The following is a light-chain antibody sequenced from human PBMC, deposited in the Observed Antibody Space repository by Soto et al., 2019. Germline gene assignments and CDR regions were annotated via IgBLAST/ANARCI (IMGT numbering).Light chain of an antibody. Sequence: DIHMTHSPSSLSASLGYIVTITCRASQNIDSYLNWYQQRPGKAPKLLIHDASSLQSGVPSRFSGSGSGTDFALTINSLQPEDFATIYCQQTYSTPWTFGQGPKVDIK. V-gene: IGKV1-39*01. CDR2: DAS. CDR1: QNIDSY. CDR3: QQTYSTPWT. J-gene: IGKJ1*01.